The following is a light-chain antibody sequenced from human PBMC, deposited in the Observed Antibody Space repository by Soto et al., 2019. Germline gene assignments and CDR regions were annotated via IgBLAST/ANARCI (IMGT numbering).Light chain of an antibody. CDR1: TGAVTSNHH. V-gene: IGLV7-46*01. CDR3: LLSYNAARV. J-gene: IGLJ2*01. CDR2: DTS. Sequence: QAVVTQEPSLTVSPGGTVTLTCGSSTGAVTSNHHPYWFQQKAGQAPRTLIYDTSNKHSCTPARFSGSLLGDKAALTLSGAQPEEEAQYYCLLSYNAARVFGGGTKLTVL.